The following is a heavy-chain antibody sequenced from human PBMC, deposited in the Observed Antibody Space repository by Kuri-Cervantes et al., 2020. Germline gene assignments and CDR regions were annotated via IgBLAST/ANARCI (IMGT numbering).Heavy chain of an antibody. CDR1: GGSVTSGNYY. D-gene: IGHD3-22*01. CDR3: AREGLGSSGYFHYYYYYMDV. CDR2: ISYSGST. V-gene: IGHV4-61*01. Sequence: SETLSLTCSVSGGSVTSGNYYWTWIRQPPGKGLEWIGYISYSGSTNYNPSLKSRVTISVDTSKNQFSLKLGSVTAADTAVYYCAREGLGSSGYFHYYYYYMDVWGKGTTVTVSS. J-gene: IGHJ6*03.